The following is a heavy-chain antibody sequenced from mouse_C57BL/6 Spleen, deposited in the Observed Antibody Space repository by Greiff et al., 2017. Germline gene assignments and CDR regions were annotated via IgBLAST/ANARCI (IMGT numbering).Heavy chain of an antibody. CDR1: GYTFTDYY. V-gene: IGHV1-75*01. CDR3: ASGGHYYVDY. D-gene: IGHD1-1*02. Sequence: QVQLQQSGPELVKPGASVKISCKASGYTFTDYYINWVKQRPGQGLEWIGWIFPGSGSTYYNQKFKGKATLTVDKSSRTAYMLLSSLTSEDSAFYFCASGGHYYVDYWGQGTTLTVSS. J-gene: IGHJ2*01. CDR2: IFPGSGST.